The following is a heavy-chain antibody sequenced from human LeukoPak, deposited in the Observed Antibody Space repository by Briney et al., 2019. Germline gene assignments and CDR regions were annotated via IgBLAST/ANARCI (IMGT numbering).Heavy chain of an antibody. J-gene: IGHJ3*02. CDR1: GYTFTSYA. CDR3: ARDVSYTYYYDSRGVFDI. Sequence: ASVKVSCKASGYTFTSYAMNWVRQAPGQGLEWMGWINTNTGNPTYAQGFTGRFVFSLDTSVSTAYLQISSLKAEDTAVYYCARDVSYTYYYDSRGVFDIWGQGTMVTVSS. CDR2: INTNTGNP. D-gene: IGHD3-22*01. V-gene: IGHV7-4-1*02.